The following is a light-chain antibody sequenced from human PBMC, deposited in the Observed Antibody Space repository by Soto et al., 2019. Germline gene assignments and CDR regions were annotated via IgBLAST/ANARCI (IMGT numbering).Light chain of an antibody. Sequence: SYELTQPPSVSVSPGQTARITCSXDXXXXKYVYGHQQKAXQAXVLVIYEDSERPSGIPGRFSGSRSGTMATLTISGAQGEDEADYYCYSTDIGANRGVFGGGTKLTVL. J-gene: IGLJ3*02. CDR1: XXXXKY. CDR2: EDS. CDR3: YSTDIGANRGV. V-gene: IGLV3-10*01.